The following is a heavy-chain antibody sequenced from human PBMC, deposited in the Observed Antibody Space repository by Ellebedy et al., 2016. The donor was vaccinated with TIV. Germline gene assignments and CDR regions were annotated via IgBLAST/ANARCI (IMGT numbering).Heavy chain of an antibody. V-gene: IGHV3-23*01. CDR1: GFTFSTYP. CDR2: IGSGGAT. D-gene: IGHD1-26*01. CDR3: ARDFRSYATSSQF. J-gene: IGHJ4*02. Sequence: GESLKISXAVSGFTFSTYPMRWVRQAPGMGLEWVSSIGSGGATYYAGSVKGRFTISRDNTKNTLYLQVNSLRAKDTAVYYCARDFRSYATSSQFWGQGTLVTVSS.